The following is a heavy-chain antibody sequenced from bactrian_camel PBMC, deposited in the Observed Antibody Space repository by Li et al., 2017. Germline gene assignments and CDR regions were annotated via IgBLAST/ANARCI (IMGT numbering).Heavy chain of an antibody. D-gene: IGHD6*01. CDR1: GLTASEYC. Sequence: VQLVESGGGSVQPGGSLILSCDVSGLTASEYCMAWFRQAPLKEREGVAALFRGRLGSYVAAFAKGRFTISKDNTKRTLYLRMNSLRPEDTAMYYCAADPRTLVWDVFPSRRFANWGQGTQVTVS. CDR2: LFRGRLGS. V-gene: IGHV3S1*01. J-gene: IGHJ4*01. CDR3: AADPRTLVWDVFPSRRFAN.